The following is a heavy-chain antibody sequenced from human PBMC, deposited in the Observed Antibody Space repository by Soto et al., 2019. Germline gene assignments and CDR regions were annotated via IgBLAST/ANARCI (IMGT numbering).Heavy chain of an antibody. Sequence: QVQLQESGPGLVKPSQTLSLTCTVSGGSISSGGYYWSWIRQHPGKGLEWIGYIYYSGSTYYNPSLKSRVTISVDTSKHQVALKLSSVTAADPAVYYCARDGSGYRDAFDIWGQGTMVTVSS. CDR3: ARDGSGYRDAFDI. CDR1: GGSISSGGYY. J-gene: IGHJ3*02. CDR2: IYYSGST. V-gene: IGHV4-31*03. D-gene: IGHD3-3*01.